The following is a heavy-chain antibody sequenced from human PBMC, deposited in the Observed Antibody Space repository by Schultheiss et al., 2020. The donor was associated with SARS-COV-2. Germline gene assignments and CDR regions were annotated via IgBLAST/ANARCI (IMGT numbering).Heavy chain of an antibody. CDR3: ASEVGYGGNSGAFDI. J-gene: IGHJ3*02. V-gene: IGHV3-48*01. CDR1: GFTFSSYS. Sequence: GGSLRLSCAASGFTFSSYSMNWVRQAPGKGLEWVSYISSSSSTIYYADSVKGRFTISRDNAKNSLYLQMNSLRAEDTAVYYCASEVGYGGNSGAFDIWGQGTMVTVSS. CDR2: ISSSSSTI. D-gene: IGHD4-23*01.